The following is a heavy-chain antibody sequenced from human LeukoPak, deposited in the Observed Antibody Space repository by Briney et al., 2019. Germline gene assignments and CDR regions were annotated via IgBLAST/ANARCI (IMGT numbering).Heavy chain of an antibody. CDR3: ARPPDIWFGELSPSFDY. CDR1: GGSISSSSYY. CDR2: IYYSGST. J-gene: IGHJ4*02. D-gene: IGHD3-10*01. V-gene: IGHV4-39*01. Sequence: SETLSLTCTVSGGSISSSSYYWGWIHQPPGKGLEWIGSIYYSGSTYYNPSLKSRVTISVDTSKNQFSLKLSSVTAADTAVYYCARPPDIWFGELSPSFDYWGQGTLVTVSS.